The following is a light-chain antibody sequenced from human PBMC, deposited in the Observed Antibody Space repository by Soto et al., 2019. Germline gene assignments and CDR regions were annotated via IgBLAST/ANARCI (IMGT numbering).Light chain of an antibody. CDR2: DVS. CDR3: ISYTSSSTLV. V-gene: IGLV2-14*01. Sequence: QSVLTQPASVSGSPGQSITISCTGTSSDVGGYNYVSWYQQHPGKAPKLMIYDVSNRPSVVSNRFSGSKSGNTASLTISVLQAEDEADYYCISYTSSSTLVFGTGTKLTVL. J-gene: IGLJ1*01. CDR1: SSDVGGYNY.